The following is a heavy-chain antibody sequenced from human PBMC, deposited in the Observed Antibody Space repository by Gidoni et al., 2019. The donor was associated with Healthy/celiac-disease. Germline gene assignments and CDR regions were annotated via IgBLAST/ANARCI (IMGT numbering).Heavy chain of an antibody. V-gene: IGHV1-69*04. CDR2: IIPIFGIA. CDR1: GGTFSSYA. Sequence: QVQLVQSGADVKKPGSSVNVSCKASGGTFSSYAISWVRQAPGQGLEWMGRIIPIFGIANYAQKFQGRVTITADKSTSTAYMELSSLRSEDTAVYYCSVGGDYGGKHLDYWGQGTLVTVSS. D-gene: IGHD4-17*01. CDR3: SVGGDYGGKHLDY. J-gene: IGHJ4*02.